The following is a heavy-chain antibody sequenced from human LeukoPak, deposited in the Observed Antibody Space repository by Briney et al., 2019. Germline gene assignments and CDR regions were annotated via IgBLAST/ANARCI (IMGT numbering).Heavy chain of an antibody. CDR1: GYTFTSYY. J-gene: IGHJ5*02. CDR2: INPNSGDT. Sequence: ASVKVSCKASGYTFTSYYMHWVRRAPGQGLEWMGWINPNSGDTKYSQKFQGRVTMTRNTSIRTAYMELTRLRSDDTAVYYCARGGNYFRFDPWGQGTLVTVSS. D-gene: IGHD1-26*01. CDR3: ARGGNYFRFDP. V-gene: IGHV1-2*02.